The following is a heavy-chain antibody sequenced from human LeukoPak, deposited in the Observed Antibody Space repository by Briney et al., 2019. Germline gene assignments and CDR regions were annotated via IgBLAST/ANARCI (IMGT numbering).Heavy chain of an antibody. CDR1: GFSFSNYG. J-gene: IGHJ4*02. V-gene: IGHV3-23*01. D-gene: IGHD5-24*01. CDR2: ITGNGGTT. Sequence: PGGSLRLSCAASGFSFSNYGMNWVRQAPGKGLEWVSGITGNGGTTYYADSVKGRFTISRDNSRNTLYLQMSSLRAEDTAVYYCAKALEMATISSDHWGQGTLVTVSS. CDR3: AKALEMATISSDH.